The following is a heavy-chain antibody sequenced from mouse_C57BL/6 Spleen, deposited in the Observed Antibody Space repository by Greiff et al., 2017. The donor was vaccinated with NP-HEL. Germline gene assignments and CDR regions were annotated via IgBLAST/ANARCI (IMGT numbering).Heavy chain of an antibody. J-gene: IGHJ3*01. V-gene: IGHV1-82*01. CDR3: AIDYDYDGFAY. Sequence: QVQLKESGPELVKPGASVKISCKASGYAFSSSWMNWVKQRPGKGLEWIGRIYPGDGDTNYNGKFKGKATLTADKSSSTAYMQLSSLTSEDSAVYFCAIDYDYDGFAYWGQGTLVTVSA. D-gene: IGHD2-4*01. CDR1: GYAFSSSW. CDR2: IYPGDGDT.